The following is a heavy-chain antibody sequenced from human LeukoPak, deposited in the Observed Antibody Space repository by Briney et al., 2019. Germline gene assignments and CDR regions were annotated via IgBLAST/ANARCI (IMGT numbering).Heavy chain of an antibody. CDR1: GGSISSYY. Sequence: SETLSLTCTVSGGSISSYYWSWIRQPPGKGLEWIGYIYTSGSTNYNPSLKSRVTISVDTSKNQFSLKLSSVTAADTAVYYSARLAEYSSGWYDYYYYMDVWGKGTTVTVSS. CDR3: ARLAEYSSGWYDYYYYMDV. D-gene: IGHD6-25*01. J-gene: IGHJ6*03. CDR2: IYTSGST. V-gene: IGHV4-4*09.